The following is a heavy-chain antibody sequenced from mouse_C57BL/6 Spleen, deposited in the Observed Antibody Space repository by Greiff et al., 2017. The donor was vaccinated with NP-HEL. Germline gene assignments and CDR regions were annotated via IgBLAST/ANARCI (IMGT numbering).Heavy chain of an antibody. V-gene: IGHV2-9-1*01. J-gene: IGHJ1*03. CDR1: GFSLTSYA. CDR2: IWTGGGT. D-gene: IGHD2-1*01. Sequence: QVQLKESGPGLVAPSQSLSISCTVSGFSLTSYAISWVRQPPGKGLEWIGVIWTGGGTNYNSALKSRLSISKDNSKSQVFLKMNSLQTDDTARYYCARNYPFSIYYDNIDWYFDVWGTGTTVTVSS. CDR3: ARNYPFSIYYDNIDWYFDV.